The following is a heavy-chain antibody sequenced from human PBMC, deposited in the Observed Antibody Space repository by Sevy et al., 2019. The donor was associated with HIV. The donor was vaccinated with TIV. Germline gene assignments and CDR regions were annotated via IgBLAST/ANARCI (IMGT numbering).Heavy chain of an antibody. CDR3: TRHRLSMVRGIIMAHYFDY. D-gene: IGHD3-10*01. V-gene: IGHV3-73*01. Sequence: GGSLRLSCAASGFTFSGSAIHWVRQASGKGLEWVGRIRSKSNSHATAYAASVKGGFTISRDDSKNTAYLQMNSLKTEDTAVYYCTRHRLSMVRGIIMAHYFDYWGPGTLVTVSS. J-gene: IGHJ4*02. CDR1: GFTFSGSA. CDR2: IRSKSNSHAT.